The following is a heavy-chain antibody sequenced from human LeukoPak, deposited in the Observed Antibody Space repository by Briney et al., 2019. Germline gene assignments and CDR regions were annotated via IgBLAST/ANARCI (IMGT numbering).Heavy chain of an antibody. CDR3: ARGRVFCSSTSCYFDY. CDR1: GYTFTSYD. CDR2: MNPNSGNT. J-gene: IGHJ4*02. Sequence: GASVKVSCKASGYTFTSYDINWVRRATGQGLEWMGWMNPNSGNTGYAQKFQGRVTMTRNTSISTAYMELSSLRSEDTAVYYCARGRVFCSSTSCYFDYWGQGTLVTVSS. V-gene: IGHV1-8*01. D-gene: IGHD2-2*01.